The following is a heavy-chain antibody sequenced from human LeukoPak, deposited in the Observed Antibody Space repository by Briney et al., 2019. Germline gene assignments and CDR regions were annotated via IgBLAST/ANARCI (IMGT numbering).Heavy chain of an antibody. V-gene: IGHV3-30*04. CDR2: ISYDGSNK. CDR3: ARGRAVAVGDY. J-gene: IGHJ4*02. Sequence: QPGGSLRLSCAASGFTFSSYAMHWVRQAPGKGLEWVAVISYDGSNKYYADSVKGRFTISRDNSKNTLYLQMNSLRAEDTAVYYCARGRAVAVGDYWGQGTLVTVSS. CDR1: GFTFSSYA. D-gene: IGHD6-19*01.